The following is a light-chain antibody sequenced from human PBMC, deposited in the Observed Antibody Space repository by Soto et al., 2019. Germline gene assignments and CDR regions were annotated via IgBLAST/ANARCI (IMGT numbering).Light chain of an antibody. CDR3: QNHDSAPIT. J-gene: IGKJ5*01. CDR2: KAS. Sequence: PSTLSGSLGDIVTITCGASQTISSWLAWYQQKPGKAPKLLIYKASTLKSGVPSRFSGSGSGTDFTLTISSLQPGDVATYYCQNHDSAPITFGQGTRLEIK. V-gene: IGKV1-5*03. CDR1: QTISSW.